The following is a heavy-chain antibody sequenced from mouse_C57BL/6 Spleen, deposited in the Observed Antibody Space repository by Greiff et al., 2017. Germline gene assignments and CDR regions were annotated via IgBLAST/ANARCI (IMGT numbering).Heavy chain of an antibody. Sequence: EVKLVESGGGLVKPGGSLKLSCAASGFTFSSYTMSWVRQTSEKRLEWVATISGGGGNTYYPDSVKGRFTISRDKAKNTLYLQMSSLRSEDTALYYCARPDPFYAMDYWGQGTSVTVSS. J-gene: IGHJ4*01. CDR1: GFTFSSYT. CDR2: ISGGGGNT. V-gene: IGHV5-9*01. CDR3: ARPDPFYAMDY.